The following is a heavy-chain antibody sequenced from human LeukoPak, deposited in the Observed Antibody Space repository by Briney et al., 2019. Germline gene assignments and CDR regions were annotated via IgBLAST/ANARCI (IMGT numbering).Heavy chain of an antibody. D-gene: IGHD2-8*01. Sequence: PSETLSLTCTVSGGSIRSSSYYWGWIRQPPGKGLEWIGSIYYSGSTYYNPSLKSRVTISVDTSKNQFSLKLSSVTAADTAVYYSASERYCTNGVCRKPSYFDYWGQGTLVTVSS. CDR3: ASERYCTNGVCRKPSYFDY. V-gene: IGHV4-39*01. CDR1: GGSIRSSSYY. CDR2: IYYSGST. J-gene: IGHJ4*02.